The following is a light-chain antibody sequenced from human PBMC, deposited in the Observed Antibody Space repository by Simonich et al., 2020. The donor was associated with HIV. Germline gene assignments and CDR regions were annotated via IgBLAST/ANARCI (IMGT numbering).Light chain of an antibody. J-gene: IGKJ3*01. CDR3: QQYYNFPS. CDR2: GAS. CDR1: QDISSY. V-gene: IGKV1D-8*01. Sequence: VIWMTQSPSLLSASTGNRVTISCRLSQDISSYFAWYQEKPGKPPALLIYGASTLQSGVPSRFSGSGSGTNFTLTISCLQSEDFATYYCQQYYNFPSFGPGTKVDVK.